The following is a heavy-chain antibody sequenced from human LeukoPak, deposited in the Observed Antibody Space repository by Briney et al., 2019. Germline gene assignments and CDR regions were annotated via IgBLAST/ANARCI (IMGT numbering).Heavy chain of an antibody. Sequence: SESLSLTRTVSGGSISSYYWSWIRQPAGKGLGWIGRIYTSGSTNYNPSLKSRVTMSVDTSKNQFSLKLSSVTAADTAVYYCAAASTVVTTFDYWGQGTLVTVSS. V-gene: IGHV4-4*07. CDR3: AAASTVVTTFDY. J-gene: IGHJ4*02. CDR2: IYTSGST. CDR1: GGSISSYY. D-gene: IGHD4-23*01.